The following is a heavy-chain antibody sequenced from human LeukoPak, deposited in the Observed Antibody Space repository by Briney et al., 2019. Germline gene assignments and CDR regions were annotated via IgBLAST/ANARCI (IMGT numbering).Heavy chain of an antibody. CDR1: GGSISSGGYY. J-gene: IGHJ5*02. V-gene: IGHV4-31*03. CDR3: AREISVWPGGTSGWYDLSPNWFDP. D-gene: IGHD6-19*01. Sequence: SQTLSLTCTVSGGSISSGGYYWSWIRQHPGKGLEWIGYIYYSGSTNYNPSLKSRVTISVDTSKNQFSLKLSSVTAADTAVYYCAREISVWPGGTSGWYDLSPNWFDPWGQGTLVTVSS. CDR2: IYYSGST.